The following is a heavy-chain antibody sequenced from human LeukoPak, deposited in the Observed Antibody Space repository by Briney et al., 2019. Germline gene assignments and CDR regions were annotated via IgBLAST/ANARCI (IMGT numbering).Heavy chain of an antibody. CDR1: GDSLTGLS. CDR2: FDPEDSET. J-gene: IGHJ4*02. V-gene: IGHV1-24*01. CDR3: APDTERRYSGYVNY. Sequence: ATVKVSCKVSGDSLTGLSMHWVRQAPGKGLEWMGGFDPEDSETIYAQKSQARVTMTQDTTTDTDYMDLSTLRSEDTALYYCAPDTERRYSGYVNYWAQGTLVTVSS. D-gene: IGHD5-12*01.